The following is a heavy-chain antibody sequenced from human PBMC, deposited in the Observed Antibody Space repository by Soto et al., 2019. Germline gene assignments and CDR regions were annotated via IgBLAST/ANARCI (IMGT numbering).Heavy chain of an antibody. CDR2: INPSGGST. V-gene: IGHV1-46*03. D-gene: IGHD2-15*01. Sequence: ASVKVSCKASGYTFTSYYMHWVRQAPGQGLEWMGIINPSGGSTSYAQKFQGRVTMTRDTSTSTVYMELSSLRSEDTAVYYCAREGRYCSGGSCYSGYFDYWGQGTLVTVSS. CDR1: GYTFTSYY. J-gene: IGHJ4*02. CDR3: AREGRYCSGGSCYSGYFDY.